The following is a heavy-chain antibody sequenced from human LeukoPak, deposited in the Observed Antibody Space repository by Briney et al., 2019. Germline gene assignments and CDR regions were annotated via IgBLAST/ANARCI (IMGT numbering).Heavy chain of an antibody. CDR2: IYYIGDT. D-gene: IGHD1-26*01. CDR1: GGSISSTNYY. Sequence: SETLSLTCAVSGGSISSTNYYWAWIRQPPGKGLEWIGTIYYIGDTYYNPSLKSRVTISVDTSKRQFTLTLISVTAADTAVYYCARSYSIGSIPNWFDPWGQGTLVTVSS. V-gene: IGHV4-39*06. J-gene: IGHJ5*02. CDR3: ARSYSIGSIPNWFDP.